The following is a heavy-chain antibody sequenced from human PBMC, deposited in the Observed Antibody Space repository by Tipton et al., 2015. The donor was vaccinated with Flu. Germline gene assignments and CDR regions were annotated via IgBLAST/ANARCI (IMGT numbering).Heavy chain of an antibody. V-gene: IGHV3-30*02. D-gene: IGHD1-1*01. Sequence: GSLRLSCVASGFTFSNYGLHWVRQAPDKRLEWVALIRHYVTNTYYVDSVRGRFTISRDNSKNTVYLQMNNLRGEDTAVYYCAKDNDPSNVPHYWGQGTLVTVSS. J-gene: IGHJ4*02. CDR3: AKDNDPSNVPHY. CDR1: GFTFSNYG. CDR2: IRHYVTNT.